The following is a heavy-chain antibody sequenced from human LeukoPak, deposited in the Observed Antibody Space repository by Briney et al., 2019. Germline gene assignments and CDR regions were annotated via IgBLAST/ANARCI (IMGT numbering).Heavy chain of an antibody. D-gene: IGHD2-2*01. CDR3: AREGGGRYCTTTRCYYLDY. CDR2: IIPIFGTT. CDR1: GGTFRTYA. J-gene: IGHJ4*01. Sequence: ASVKVSCKASGGTFRTYAISWVRQAPGQGLEWMGGIIPIFGTTNYAQKFQGRVTITADESTSTAYMELSSLRSEDTAVYYCAREGGGRYCTTTRCYYLDYWGLGTLVTVSS. V-gene: IGHV1-69*13.